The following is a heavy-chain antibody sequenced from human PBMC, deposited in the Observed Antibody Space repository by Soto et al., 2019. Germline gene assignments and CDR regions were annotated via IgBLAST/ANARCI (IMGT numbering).Heavy chain of an antibody. V-gene: IGHV3-66*01. CDR2: IYSGGST. CDR1: GFIVSNNY. CDR3: ARGRRNYAATDD. D-gene: IGHD3-16*01. J-gene: IGHJ4*01. Sequence: EVQLVESGGGLVQPGGSLRLSCAASGFIVSNNYMTWVRQAPGKGLEWVSVIYSGGSTYYADSVKGRFTISRDYSKNTVFRQMKSLRVEDTAVYYCARGRRNYAATDDWGQEPRSMSPQ.